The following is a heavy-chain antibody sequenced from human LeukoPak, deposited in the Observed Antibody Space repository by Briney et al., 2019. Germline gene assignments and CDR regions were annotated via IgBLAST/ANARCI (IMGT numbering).Heavy chain of an antibody. J-gene: IGHJ4*02. CDR1: GGSIISSSYY. CDR2: IYYTGST. V-gene: IGHV4-39*07. Sequence: SETLSLTCTVSGGSIISSSYYWGWIRQPPGKGLEWIGSIYYTGSTYYNPSLRSRVTMSVDTSRNQFSLKLSSVTAADTAVYYCARVSGSGWSGYGFDYWGQGTLVTVSS. D-gene: IGHD6-19*01. CDR3: ARVSGSGWSGYGFDY.